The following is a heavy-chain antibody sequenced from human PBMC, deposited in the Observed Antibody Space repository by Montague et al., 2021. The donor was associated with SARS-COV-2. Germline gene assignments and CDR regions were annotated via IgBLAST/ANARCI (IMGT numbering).Heavy chain of an antibody. Sequence: SETLSLTCTVSAGSLSSRSNDWGWIRQPPGMGLQWIGSVDSAGSTYYSPSLKSRVTISLDTSKNQFSLKLSSVTAADTAVYFCARGLVWGQGVLVTVSS. CDR1: AGSLSSRSND. V-gene: IGHV4-39*07. J-gene: IGHJ4*02. CDR2: VDSAGST. CDR3: ARGLV. D-gene: IGHD6-6*01.